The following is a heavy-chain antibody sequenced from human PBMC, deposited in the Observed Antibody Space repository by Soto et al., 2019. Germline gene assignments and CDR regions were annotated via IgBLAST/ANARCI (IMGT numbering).Heavy chain of an antibody. Sequence: SVNVSCKAFGYTFTGYFMHWVRQAPGQGLEWLGWINPNSGATKYAQKFQGRVTLTRDTSINTAYMEMSMLRSDDTAVYYCARGGGTILAPLPWGQGTLVTVSS. CDR3: ARGGGTILAPLP. D-gene: IGHD3-3*01. J-gene: IGHJ5*02. V-gene: IGHV1-2*02. CDR1: GYTFTGYF. CDR2: INPNSGAT.